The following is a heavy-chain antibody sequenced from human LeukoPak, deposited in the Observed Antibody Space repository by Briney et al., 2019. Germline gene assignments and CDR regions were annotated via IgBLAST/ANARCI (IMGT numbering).Heavy chain of an antibody. CDR2: ISGSGGST. CDR3: AKQGEQEYDYIWGSYRFDY. D-gene: IGHD3-16*02. V-gene: IGHV3-23*01. CDR1: GFTFSSYA. J-gene: IGHJ4*02. Sequence: PGGSLRLSCAASGFTFSSYAMSWVRQAPGKGLEWVSAISGSGGSTYYADSVKGRFTTSRDNSKNTLYLQMNSLRAEDTAVYYCAKQGEQEYDYIWGSYRFDYWGQGTLVTVSS.